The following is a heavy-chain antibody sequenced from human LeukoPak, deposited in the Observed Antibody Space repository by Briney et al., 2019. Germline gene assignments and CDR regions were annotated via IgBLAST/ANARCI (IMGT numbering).Heavy chain of an antibody. CDR2: IYSGGST. J-gene: IGHJ4*02. CDR3: ARGSQYSNNRYPHFDN. CDR1: GLTLSNNY. V-gene: IGHV3-66*01. Sequence: PGGSLTLSCAASGLTLSNNYMIWLRQAPGKGLEWVSVIYSGGSTYYADSVKGRFTISRDNSKNTLYLQMNSLRVEDMAVYYCARGSQYSNNRYPHFDNWGQGTLVTVSS. D-gene: IGHD6-13*01.